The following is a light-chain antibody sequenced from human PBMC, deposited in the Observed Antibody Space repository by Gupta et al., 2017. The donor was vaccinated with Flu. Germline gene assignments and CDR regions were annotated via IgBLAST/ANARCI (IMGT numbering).Light chain of an antibody. CDR1: QSVRSN. V-gene: IGKV3-15*01. CDR2: GSS. J-gene: IGKJ4*01. Sequence: ATLSVSPGERATLSCRASQSVRSNVAWYQQKPGQAPRFLIFGSSTRATDVPARFSGSGSGTEFTLTISSLQSEDFAVYYCQQDKNWPFVTFGGGTKVEIK. CDR3: QQDKNWPFVT.